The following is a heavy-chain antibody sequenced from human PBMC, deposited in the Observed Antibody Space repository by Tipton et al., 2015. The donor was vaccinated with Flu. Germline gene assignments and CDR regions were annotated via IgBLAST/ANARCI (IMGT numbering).Heavy chain of an antibody. CDR2: IYYTGNT. CDR1: GGSISSSSYH. V-gene: IGHV4-39*07. Sequence: TLSLTCTVSGGSISSSSYHWAWIRQPPGKGLEWIGSIYYTGNTYHTPSLESRVSISADTSKRQFSLKLTSVTAADTAVYYCARYGTYDGSRYFQHWGQGTLVTVSS. D-gene: IGHD1-26*01. J-gene: IGHJ1*01. CDR3: ARYGTYDGSRYFQH.